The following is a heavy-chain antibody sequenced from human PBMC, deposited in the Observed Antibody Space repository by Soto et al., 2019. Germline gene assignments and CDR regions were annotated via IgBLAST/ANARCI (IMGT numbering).Heavy chain of an antibody. V-gene: IGHV3-23*04. Sequence: EVQLVESGGGLVQPGGSLRLSCAASGFTFSSYAMSWVRQAPGKGLEWVSAISGSGGSTYYADSVKGRFTISRDNSKNTLYLQMNSLRAEDTAVYYCAKAAEDYYDSSGYNYYFDYWGQGTLVTVSS. D-gene: IGHD3-22*01. CDR3: AKAAEDYYDSSGYNYYFDY. CDR2: ISGSGGST. CDR1: GFTFSSYA. J-gene: IGHJ4*02.